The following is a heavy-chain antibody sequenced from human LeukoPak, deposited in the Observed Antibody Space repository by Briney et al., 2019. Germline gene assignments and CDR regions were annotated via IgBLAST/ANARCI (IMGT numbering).Heavy chain of an antibody. D-gene: IGHD2-2*01. Sequence: GGSLRLSCAASGFTFSSYSMNWVRQAPGKGLEWVSSISSSSSYIYYADSVKGRFTISRDNAKNSLYLQMNSLRAEDTAVYYCARYCSSTSCPVLDYWGQGTLVTVSS. J-gene: IGHJ4*02. CDR3: ARYCSSTSCPVLDY. CDR1: GFTFSSYS. V-gene: IGHV3-21*01. CDR2: ISSSSSYI.